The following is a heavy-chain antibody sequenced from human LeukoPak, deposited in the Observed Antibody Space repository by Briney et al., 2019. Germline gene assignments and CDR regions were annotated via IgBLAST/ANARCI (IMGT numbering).Heavy chain of an antibody. CDR2: IYYSGST. J-gene: IGHJ3*02. CDR3: ARGCGGDCYRSAFDI. CDR1: GGSISSYY. V-gene: IGHV4-59*01. D-gene: IGHD2-21*02. Sequence: TSETLSLTCTVSGGSISSYYWSWIRQPPGKGLEWIGYIYYSGSTNYNPSLKSRVTISVDTSKNQFSLKLSSVTAADTAVYYCARGCGGDCYRSAFDIWGQGTMVTVSS.